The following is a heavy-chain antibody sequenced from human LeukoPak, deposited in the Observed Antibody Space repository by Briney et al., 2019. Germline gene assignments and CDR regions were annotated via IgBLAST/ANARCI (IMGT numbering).Heavy chain of an antibody. Sequence: GSSVTVSCKASGGTFSSYAISWVRQPPGQGLEWMGGINPIFGTANYAKKFQGRVTITADESTSTAYMELSSLRSEDTAVYYCAPTYYYGSGSYGPFDYWGQGTLVTVSS. D-gene: IGHD3-10*01. J-gene: IGHJ4*02. CDR1: GGTFSSYA. CDR3: APTYYYGSGSYGPFDY. CDR2: INPIFGTA. V-gene: IGHV1-69*01.